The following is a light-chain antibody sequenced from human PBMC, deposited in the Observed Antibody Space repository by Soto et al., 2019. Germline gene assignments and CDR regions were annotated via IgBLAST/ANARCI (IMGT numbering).Light chain of an antibody. CDR1: SSDVGGYNY. J-gene: IGLJ2*01. CDR2: DVS. V-gene: IGLV2-11*01. CDR3: CSYAGSYTLGV. Sequence: QSVLTQPRSVSGSPGQSVTISCTGTSSDVGGYNYVSWYQQHPDKAPKLMIYDVSKRPSGVPDRFSGSKSGNTASLTISGLHAEDEADYYCCSYAGSYTLGVFGGGTKLTVL.